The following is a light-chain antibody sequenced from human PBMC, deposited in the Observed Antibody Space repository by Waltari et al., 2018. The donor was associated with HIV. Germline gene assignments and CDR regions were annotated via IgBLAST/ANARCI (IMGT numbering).Light chain of an antibody. CDR2: STN. J-gene: IGLJ2*01. CDR3: LLLYGGRWL. CDR1: TGPVTSGHY. Sequence: QTVLTQEPSLTVSPGGPVTLTCASSTGPVTSGHYPKWYQQKPGQAPRPLIYSTNQRHSWTPACVSGSLLGGKAALTLSGVQPEDEADYYCLLLYGGRWLFGGGTKLTVL. V-gene: IGLV7-43*01.